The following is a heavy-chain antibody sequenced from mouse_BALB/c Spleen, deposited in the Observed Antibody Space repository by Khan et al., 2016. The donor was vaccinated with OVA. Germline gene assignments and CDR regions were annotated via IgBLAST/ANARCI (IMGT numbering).Heavy chain of an antibody. Sequence: EVELVESGPELLKPGASVKMSCKASGYTFTNYVMHWVKQKPGQGLEWIGYIHPYSYDNTYNEKFKGKATLTSDKSSSTAYMELSSLTSEDSAVYYCVRALYYYGSSYEGFAYWGQGTLVTVSA. CDR2: IHPYSYDN. CDR1: GYTFTNYV. CDR3: VRALYYYGSSYEGFAY. D-gene: IGHD1-1*01. J-gene: IGHJ3*01. V-gene: IGHV1S136*01.